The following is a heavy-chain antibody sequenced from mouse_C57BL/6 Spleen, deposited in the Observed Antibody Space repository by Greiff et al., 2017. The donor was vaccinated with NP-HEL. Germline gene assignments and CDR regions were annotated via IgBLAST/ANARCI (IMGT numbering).Heavy chain of an antibody. J-gene: IGHJ3*01. CDR3: TTPILYGFAD. CDR2: IDPDNGDT. CDR1: GFNIKDDY. D-gene: IGHD2-10*02. V-gene: IGHV14-4*01. Sequence: VQLQQSGAELVRPGASVKLSFTASGFNIKDDYMHWVKQRPEQGLEWIGWIDPDNGDTEYASKFHGKSTITANTSSITAYLQLSSLTSEDTAVYCCTTPILYGFADWGQGTLVTVSA.